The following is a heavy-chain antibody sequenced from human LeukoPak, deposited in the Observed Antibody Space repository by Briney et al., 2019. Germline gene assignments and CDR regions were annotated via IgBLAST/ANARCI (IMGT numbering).Heavy chain of an antibody. V-gene: IGHV4-34*01. CDR1: GGSFSGYY. J-gene: IGHJ3*02. Sequence: KSSETLSLTCAVYGGSFSGYYWSWIRQPPGKGLEWIGEINHSESTNYNPSLKSRVTISVDTSKNQFYLKLSSVTAADTAVYYCARVPDGGNDAFDIWGQGTMVTVSS. D-gene: IGHD2-8*02. CDR2: INHSEST. CDR3: ARVPDGGNDAFDI.